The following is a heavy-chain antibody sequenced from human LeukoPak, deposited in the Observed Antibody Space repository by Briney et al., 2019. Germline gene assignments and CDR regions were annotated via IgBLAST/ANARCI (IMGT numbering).Heavy chain of an antibody. CDR3: ARGTYYDILTAPFDY. CDR1: GYTFTDFH. CDR2: INPYSGGT. Sequence: ASVKVSCKASGYTFTDFHIHWVRQSPGQGLEWLGWINPYSGGTNYAQKFQGRVTMTRDTSISTAYMELSRLRSDDTAVYYCARGTYYDILTAPFDYWGQGTLVTVSS. D-gene: IGHD3-9*01. V-gene: IGHV1-2*02. J-gene: IGHJ4*02.